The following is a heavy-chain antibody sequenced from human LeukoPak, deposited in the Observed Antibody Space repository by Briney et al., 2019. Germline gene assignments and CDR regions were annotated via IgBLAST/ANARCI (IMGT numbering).Heavy chain of an antibody. CDR2: ICPGDSDI. D-gene: IGHD6-13*01. CDR1: GYRFSTYW. V-gene: IGHV5-51*01. Sequence: GESLKISCKGSGYRFSTYWIAWVRQMPGKGLEWMGIICPGDSDIRYSPSFQGQFTISADKSISTAYLQWSSLKASDTAIYYCAGAAAGTAIDSWGQGTLVTVSS. CDR3: AGAAAGTAIDS. J-gene: IGHJ4*02.